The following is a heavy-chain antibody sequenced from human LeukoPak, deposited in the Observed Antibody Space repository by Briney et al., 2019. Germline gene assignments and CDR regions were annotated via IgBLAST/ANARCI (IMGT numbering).Heavy chain of an antibody. J-gene: IGHJ5*02. CDR3: ARGSRITATTEFDP. V-gene: IGHV3-48*04. Sequence: PGGSLRLSCEASGFTFTKFWMSWVRQAPGKGLEWVSHITSGSSTKYYADSVKGRFTISRDNAKNSLYLQMNSLRAEDAAAYYCARGSRITATTEFDPWGQGTLVTVSS. CDR1: GFTFTKFW. CDR2: ITSGSSTK. D-gene: IGHD3-10*01.